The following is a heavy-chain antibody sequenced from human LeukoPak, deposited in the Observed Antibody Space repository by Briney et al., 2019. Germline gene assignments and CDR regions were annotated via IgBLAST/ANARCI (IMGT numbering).Heavy chain of an antibody. CDR3: AKAATYYYDSSSPRLDY. V-gene: IGHV3-23*01. Sequence: GGSLRLSCAASGFTFSSYAMSWVPQAPGKGLEWVSPISGSGGSTYYADSVKGRFTISRDNSKNTLYLQMNSLRAEDTAVYYCAKAATYYYDSSSPRLDYWGQGTLVTVSS. J-gene: IGHJ4*02. CDR1: GFTFSSYA. CDR2: ISGSGGST. D-gene: IGHD3-22*01.